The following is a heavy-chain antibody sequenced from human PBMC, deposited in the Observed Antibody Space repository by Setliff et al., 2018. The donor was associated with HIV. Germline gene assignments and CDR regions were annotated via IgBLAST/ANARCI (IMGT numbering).Heavy chain of an antibody. CDR1: GFTFTSYA. D-gene: IGHD2-21*01. CDR3: AKLLGNGGNSDPFDI. V-gene: IGHV3-43*02. J-gene: IGHJ3*02. CDR2: ISGSGSTT. Sequence: SLRLSCAASGFTFTSYAMNWVRQAPGKGLEWVSSISGSGSTTYYADSVKGRFTISRDNSKESLYLQMNSLTTEDTALYYCAKLLGNGGNSDPFDIWGQGTTVTVSS.